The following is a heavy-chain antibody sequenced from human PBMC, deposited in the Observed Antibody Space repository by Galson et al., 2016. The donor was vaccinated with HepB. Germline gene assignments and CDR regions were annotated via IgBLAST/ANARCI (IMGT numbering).Heavy chain of an antibody. CDR3: GRGPLAAATDTGIDY. J-gene: IGHJ4*02. D-gene: IGHD6-13*01. V-gene: IGHV1-69*02. CDR1: GGNVNNYT. CDR2: IVPKFGVT. Sequence: SVKFSCKASGGNVNNYTIIWVRQAPGQGFEWMGRIVPKFGVTKYAQNFQGRVTITVDTPTTTVFMELSSLRSQDTAVYYCGRGPLAAATDTGIDYWGQGTLVTVSS.